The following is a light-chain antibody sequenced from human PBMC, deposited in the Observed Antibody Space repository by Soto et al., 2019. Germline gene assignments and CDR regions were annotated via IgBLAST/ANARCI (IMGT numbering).Light chain of an antibody. V-gene: IGKV3-20*01. CDR2: GAS. CDR1: QRVTNSY. CDR3: HQYGTSPRT. Sequence: EIVLSQSPDTLSLSPGERATLSCRASQRVTNSYLAWYQXXXXXAPRLLIFGASSRATGIPDRFSGSGSGTDFTLTISSLEPEDFALYFCHQYGTSPRTFGPGTKVEF. J-gene: IGKJ1*01.